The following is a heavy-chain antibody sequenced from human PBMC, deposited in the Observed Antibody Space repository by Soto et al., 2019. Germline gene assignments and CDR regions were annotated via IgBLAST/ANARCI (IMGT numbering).Heavy chain of an antibody. V-gene: IGHV4-59*01. Sequence: PSQTLSLTCTVSGGSISSYCWSWIRQPPGKGLEWIGYIYYSGSTNYNPSLKSRVTISVDTSKNQFSLKLSSVTAADTAVYYCARDNLIAAAGMSDYYYYYYMDVWGKGTTVTVTS. D-gene: IGHD6-13*01. CDR2: IYYSGST. CDR1: GGSISSYC. J-gene: IGHJ6*03. CDR3: ARDNLIAAAGMSDYYYYYYMDV.